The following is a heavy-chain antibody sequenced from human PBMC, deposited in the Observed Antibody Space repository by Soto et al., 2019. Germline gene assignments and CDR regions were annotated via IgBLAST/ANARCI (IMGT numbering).Heavy chain of an antibody. D-gene: IGHD3-3*01. CDR2: ISSSSSYI. Sequence: EVQLVESGGGLVKPGGSLRLSCAASGFTFSSYSMNWVRQPPGKGLEWVSSISSSSSYIYYADSVKGRFTISRDNAKNSLYLQMNSLRAEDTAVYYCARDLLFGVVTPGRWFDPWGQGTLVTVSS. CDR3: ARDLLFGVVTPGRWFDP. CDR1: GFTFSSYS. V-gene: IGHV3-21*01. J-gene: IGHJ5*02.